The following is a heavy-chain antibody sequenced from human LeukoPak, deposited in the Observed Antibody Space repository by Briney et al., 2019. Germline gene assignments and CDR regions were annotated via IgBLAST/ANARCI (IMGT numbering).Heavy chain of an antibody. D-gene: IGHD2-21*02. J-gene: IGHJ5*02. V-gene: IGHV4-61*01. CDR2: IYYSGST. CDR3: ARFEGEGDDNWFDP. CDR1: GGSISSSSYY. Sequence: SETLSLTCTVSGGSISSSSYYWSWIRQPPGKGLEWIGYIYYSGSTNYNPSLKSRVTISVDTSKNQFSLKLSSVTAADTAVYYCARFEGEGDDNWFDPWGQGTPVTVSS.